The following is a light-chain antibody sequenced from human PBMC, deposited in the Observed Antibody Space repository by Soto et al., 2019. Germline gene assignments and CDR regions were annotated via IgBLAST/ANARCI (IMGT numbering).Light chain of an antibody. CDR2: AAS. J-gene: IGKJ4*01. Sequence: DIQMTQSPSALSASVADRVTITCRASQSIRRSLNWYQQQPGKVPKLLIYAASTLHSGVPSRFSGSGSGTDFTLTISSLQPEDVGTYYCQRYDDAPLTFGGGTKVDIK. V-gene: IGKV1-27*01. CDR1: QSIRRS. CDR3: QRYDDAPLT.